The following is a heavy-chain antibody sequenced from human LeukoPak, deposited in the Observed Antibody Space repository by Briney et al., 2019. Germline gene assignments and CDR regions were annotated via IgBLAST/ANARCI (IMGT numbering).Heavy chain of an antibody. V-gene: IGHV3-66*01. CDR3: ARDSRIVGAFDY. Sequence: PGGSLRLSCAAFGFTVSSNYMSWVRQAPGKGLEWVSVIYSGGSTYYADSVKGRFTISRDNSKNTLYLQMNSLRAEDTAVYYCARDSRIVGAFDYWGQGALVTVSS. D-gene: IGHD1-26*01. J-gene: IGHJ4*02. CDR1: GFTVSSNY. CDR2: IYSGGST.